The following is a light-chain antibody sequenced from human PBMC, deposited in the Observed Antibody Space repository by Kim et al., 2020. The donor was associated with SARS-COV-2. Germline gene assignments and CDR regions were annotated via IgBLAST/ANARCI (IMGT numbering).Light chain of an antibody. J-gene: IGLJ1*01. CDR3: HSLDSNDVGLYV. Sequence: SSELTQDPAVSVALGQTVRITCQGDSLRTYFASWFQQKPGQAPKLVIYSKTNRPSGIPDRFSGSSSGSTASLTITGAQAEDEADYYCHSLDSNDVGLYVF. V-gene: IGLV3-19*01. CDR1: SLRTYF. CDR2: SKT.